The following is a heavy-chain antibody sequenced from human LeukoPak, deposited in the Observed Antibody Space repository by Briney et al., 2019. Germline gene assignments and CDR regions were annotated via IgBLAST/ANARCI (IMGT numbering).Heavy chain of an antibody. V-gene: IGHV1-18*01. CDR3: AREEDGERANWFDP. J-gene: IGHJ5*02. Sequence: GASVKVSCKASGYTFTSYGISWVRQAPGQGLEWMGWISAYNGNTNYAQKLQGRVTMTTDTSTSAAYMELRSLRSDDTAVYYCAREEDGERANWFDPWGQGTLVTVSS. CDR1: GYTFTSYG. CDR2: ISAYNGNT. D-gene: IGHD6-25*01.